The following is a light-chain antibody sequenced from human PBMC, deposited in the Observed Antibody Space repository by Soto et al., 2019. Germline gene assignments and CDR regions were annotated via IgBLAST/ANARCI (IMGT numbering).Light chain of an antibody. V-gene: IGLV1-44*01. CDR2: SNS. CDR1: DSNIGSNS. J-gene: IGLJ2*01. Sequence: QSVLTQPPSASETPGQRVTISCSGSDSNIGSNSVNWYQQLPGTAPKLLIFSNSQRPSGVPDRFSGSKSGTSASLAISGLQSEDEATYYCAAWDDSLNGLVVFGGGTQLTVL. CDR3: AAWDDSLNGLVV.